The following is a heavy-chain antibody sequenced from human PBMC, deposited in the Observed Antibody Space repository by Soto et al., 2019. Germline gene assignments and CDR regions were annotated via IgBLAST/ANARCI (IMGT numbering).Heavy chain of an antibody. CDR1: GFTFSNYA. D-gene: IGHD2-2*01. V-gene: IGHV3-23*01. CDR2: ITASGAST. J-gene: IGHJ4*02. CDR3: AKAVVPAATGKFDS. Sequence: GGSLRLSCAASGFTFSNYAMTWVRQAPGKGLDWVATITASGASTYYADSVKGRFTISRDNSKNILYLQMNSLRAEDTAAYYCAKAVVPAATGKFDSWGQASLVTVSS.